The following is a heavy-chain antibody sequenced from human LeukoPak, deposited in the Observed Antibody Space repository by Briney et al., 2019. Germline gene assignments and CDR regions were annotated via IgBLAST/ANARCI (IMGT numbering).Heavy chain of an antibody. Sequence: GGSLRLSCAASGFTFATYGMSWVRQAPGKGLEWVSVVGDSADTTHYADSVKGRFFISRDNSKNTVHLQMNSLRAEDTAVYYCAKDSFTVVRGVGSDDGFAVWGQGAMVTVSS. CDR2: VGDSADTT. J-gene: IGHJ3*01. CDR1: GFTFATYG. CDR3: AKDSFTVVRGVGSDDGFAV. D-gene: IGHD3-10*01. V-gene: IGHV3-23*01.